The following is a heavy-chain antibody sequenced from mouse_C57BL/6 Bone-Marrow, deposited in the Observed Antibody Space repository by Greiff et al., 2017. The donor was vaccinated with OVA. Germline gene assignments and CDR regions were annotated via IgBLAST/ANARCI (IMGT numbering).Heavy chain of an antibody. CDR1: GYTFTSYW. CDR3: ARERTGLAWFAY. V-gene: IGHV1-64*01. CDR2: IHPNSGST. J-gene: IGHJ3*01. Sequence: QVQLQQPGAELVMPGASVKLSCKASGYTFTSYWMHWVKQRPGQGLEWIGMIHPNSGSTNYNEKFKSKATLTVDKSSSTAYMQLSSLTSEDSAVYYCARERTGLAWFAYWGQGTLVTVSA. D-gene: IGHD4-1*01.